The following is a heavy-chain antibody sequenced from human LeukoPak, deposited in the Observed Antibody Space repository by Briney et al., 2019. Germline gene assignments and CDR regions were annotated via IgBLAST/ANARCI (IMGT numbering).Heavy chain of an antibody. Sequence: PSETLSLTCTVSGGSISIFSWSWIRQPPGKGLEWIGDIYYSGTTNYNPSLKSRLTISLDTSKNQFSLRLTSVTAADTTVYYCARIDAVAATPTSFDYWGQGTLVTVSS. J-gene: IGHJ4*02. V-gene: IGHV4-59*01. CDR1: GGSISIFS. CDR2: IYYSGTT. CDR3: ARIDAVAATPTSFDY. D-gene: IGHD6-19*01.